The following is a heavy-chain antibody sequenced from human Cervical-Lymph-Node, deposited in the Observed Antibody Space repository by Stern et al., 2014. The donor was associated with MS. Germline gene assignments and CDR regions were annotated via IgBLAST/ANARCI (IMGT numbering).Heavy chain of an antibody. CDR2: ISYDGNHK. CDR1: GFTFSSYG. Sequence: VQLVESGGDVVQPGRSLRISCAASGFTFSSYGMHWVRQAPGQGLEWVTGISYDGNHKYYAASVKGRFTISRDNSKNTLHLQMNSVTPDDTAIYYCARDYEDTSMLFDHWGQGTLVTVSS. D-gene: IGHD2-8*01. CDR3: ARDYEDTSMLFDH. V-gene: IGHV3-30*03. J-gene: IGHJ4*02.